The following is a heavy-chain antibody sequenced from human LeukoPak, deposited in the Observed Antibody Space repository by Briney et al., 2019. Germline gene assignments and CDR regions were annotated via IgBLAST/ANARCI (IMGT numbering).Heavy chain of an antibody. D-gene: IGHD1-26*01. V-gene: IGHV3-33*01. CDR3: ARAQWELGSFDY. J-gene: IGHJ4*02. Sequence: SGGSLRLSCAASGSTFSSYGMHWVRQAQGEGLEWVAVIWYDGSNKYYADSVKGRFTISRDNSKNTLYLQMNSLRAEDTAVYYCARAQWELGSFDYWGQGTLVTVSS. CDR2: IWYDGSNK. CDR1: GSTFSSYG.